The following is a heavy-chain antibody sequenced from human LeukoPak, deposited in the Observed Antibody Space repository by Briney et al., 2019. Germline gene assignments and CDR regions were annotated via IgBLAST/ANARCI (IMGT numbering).Heavy chain of an antibody. Sequence: GGSLRLSCAASGFTFSSYAMSWVRQAPGKGLEWVSAISGSGGSTYYADSVKGRFTISRDNSKNTLYLQMNSLRAEDTAVYYCANADKYYYYYMDVWGKGTTVTVSS. V-gene: IGHV3-23*01. J-gene: IGHJ6*03. CDR1: GFTFSSYA. CDR3: ANADKYYYYYMDV. CDR2: ISGSGGST.